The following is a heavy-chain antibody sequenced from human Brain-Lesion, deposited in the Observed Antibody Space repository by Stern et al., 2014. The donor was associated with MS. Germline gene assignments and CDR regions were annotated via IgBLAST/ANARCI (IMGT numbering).Heavy chain of an antibody. V-gene: IGHV1-2*02. CDR3: ARDQRGITIFGVVTDYYYLGMDV. D-gene: IGHD3-3*01. CDR1: GYIFTGYY. CDR2: INPNTGGT. J-gene: IGHJ6*02. Sequence: VQLVESGAEVKKPGASVKVSCKTSGYIFTGYYIHWVRQAPGQGLEWNACINPNTGGTKYAQKFQGRVTMSRDTSISTAYVELSSLTSDDTAVYYCARDQRGITIFGVVTDYYYLGMDVWGQGTTVTVSS.